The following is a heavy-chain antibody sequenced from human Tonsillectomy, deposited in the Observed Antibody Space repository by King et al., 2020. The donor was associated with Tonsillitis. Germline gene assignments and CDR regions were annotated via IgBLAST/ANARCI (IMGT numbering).Heavy chain of an antibody. CDR3: ASYVRDSGGYRNYDAFDI. CDR1: GFTFTSYG. V-gene: IGHV1-18*01. Sequence: VQLVESGAEVKKPGASVKVSCKASGFTFTSYGISWVRQAPGQGLEWMGWISAYNGNTNYAKKLQGRVTMTTDTSTSTAYMELRSLRSEDTAVYYCASYVRDSGGYRNYDAFDIWGQGTMVTVSS. J-gene: IGHJ3*02. CDR2: ISAYNGNT. D-gene: IGHD3-22*01.